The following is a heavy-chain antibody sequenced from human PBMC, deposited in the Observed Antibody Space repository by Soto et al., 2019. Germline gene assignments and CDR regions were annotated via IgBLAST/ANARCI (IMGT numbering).Heavy chain of an antibody. V-gene: IGHV3-11*04. Sequence: QVQLVESGGGLVKPGGSLRLSCAASGFTFSDYYMSWIRQAPGKGLEWVSYISSSGSTIYYADSVKGRFTISRDNAKNSLYLQMNSLRAEDTAVYYCARDWRYYDSSGYYYGYYYYYGMDVWGQGTTVTVSS. J-gene: IGHJ6*02. D-gene: IGHD3-22*01. CDR2: ISSSGSTI. CDR3: ARDWRYYDSSGYYYGYYYYYGMDV. CDR1: GFTFSDYY.